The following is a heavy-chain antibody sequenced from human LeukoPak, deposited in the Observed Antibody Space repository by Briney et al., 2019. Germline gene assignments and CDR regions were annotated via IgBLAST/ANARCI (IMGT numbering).Heavy chain of an antibody. D-gene: IGHD4-11*01. CDR3: ARHYSTDPFDY. CDR1: GASINSYY. J-gene: IGHJ4*02. CDR2: ISHSGNT. V-gene: IGHV4-59*08. Sequence: SETLSLTCTVSGASINSYYWSWIRQPPGRGLEWVACISHSGNTNYNPSLKTRVTISADTSKSQISLKLTSVTAADTATYYCARHYSTDPFDYWGQGTPVTVSS.